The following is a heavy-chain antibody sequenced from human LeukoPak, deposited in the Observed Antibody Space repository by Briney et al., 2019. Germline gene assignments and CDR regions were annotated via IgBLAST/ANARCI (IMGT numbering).Heavy chain of an antibody. J-gene: IGHJ4*02. Sequence: SETLSLTCTVSGGSISSGDYYWSWIRQPPGKGLEWIGYIYYSGSTYYNPSLKSRVTMSVDTSKNQFSLKLSSVTAADTAVYYCARTGVPDYGGNSITWDYWGQGTLVTVSS. CDR2: IYYSGST. D-gene: IGHD4-23*01. CDR1: GGSISSGDYY. CDR3: ARTGVPDYGGNSITWDY. V-gene: IGHV4-30-4*01.